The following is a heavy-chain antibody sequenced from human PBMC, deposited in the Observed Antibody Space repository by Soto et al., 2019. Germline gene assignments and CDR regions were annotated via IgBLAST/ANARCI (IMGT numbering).Heavy chain of an antibody. D-gene: IGHD3-9*01. CDR1: GYTFTSYG. CDR2: ISAYNGNT. J-gene: IGHJ6*02. CDR3: ARGGILTGYNYYYGMDV. Sequence: ASVKVSCKASGYTFTSYGISWVRQAPGQGLEWMGWISAYNGNTNYAQKLQGRVTMTTDTSTSTAYMELRSLRSDDTAVYYCARGGILTGYNYYYGMDVWGQGTTVTVS. V-gene: IGHV1-18*01.